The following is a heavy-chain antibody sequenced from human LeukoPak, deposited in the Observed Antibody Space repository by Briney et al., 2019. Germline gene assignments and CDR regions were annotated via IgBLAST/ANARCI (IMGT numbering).Heavy chain of an antibody. CDR3: ARMGVYYGHIY. V-gene: IGHV2-70*04. CDR1: GFSLSTSGMR. D-gene: IGHD3-10*01. J-gene: IGHJ4*02. Sequence: SGPTLVNPTQTLTLTCTFSGFSLSTSGMRVSWIRQPPGKALEWLARIDWDDDKFYITSLKPRLTISKDTSRNQVVLTMTNVDPVDTATYYCARMGVYYGHIYWGQGTLVTVSS. CDR2: IDWDDDK.